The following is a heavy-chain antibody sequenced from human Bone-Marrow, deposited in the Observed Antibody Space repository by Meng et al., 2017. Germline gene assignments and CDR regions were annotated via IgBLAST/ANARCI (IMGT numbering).Heavy chain of an antibody. J-gene: IGHJ4*02. CDR3: ARDPDYYGSGSWD. CDR1: GGSFSGYY. D-gene: IGHD3-10*01. CDR2: INHSGST. V-gene: IGHV4-34*01. Sequence: QVQLQQWGAGLLKPSETLSLTCAVYGGSFSGYYWSWIRQPPGKGLEWIGEINHSGSTNYNPSLKSRVTISVDTSKNQFSLKLSSVTAADTAVYYCARDPDYYGSGSWDWGQGTLVTVSS.